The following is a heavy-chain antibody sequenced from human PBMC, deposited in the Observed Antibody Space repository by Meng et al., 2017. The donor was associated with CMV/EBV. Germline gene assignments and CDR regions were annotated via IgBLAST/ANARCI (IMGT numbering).Heavy chain of an antibody. Sequence: GESLKISCAASGFTFDGFGMSWVRQAPRKGLEWVSGISWNGGTAGYADSVRGRFTISRDNAKNSLYLQMNSLRAEDTALYYCARVRGGNSGWFDPWGQGTLVTVSS. J-gene: IGHJ5*02. V-gene: IGHV3-20*04. CDR1: GFTFDGFG. CDR2: ISWNGGTA. D-gene: IGHD4-23*01. CDR3: ARVRGGNSGWFDP.